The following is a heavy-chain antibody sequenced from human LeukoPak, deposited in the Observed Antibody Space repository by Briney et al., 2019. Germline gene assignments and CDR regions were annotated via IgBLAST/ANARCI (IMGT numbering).Heavy chain of an antibody. CDR3: AREGGSYDSSGYYSLHYYFDY. Sequence: SETLSLTYTVSGCSISSYYWSWIRQPPGKGLEWIGYIYYSGSTNYNPSLKSRVTISVDTPKNQFSLKLSSVTAADTAVYYCAREGGSYDSSGYYSLHYYFDYWGQGTLVTVSS. J-gene: IGHJ4*02. D-gene: IGHD3-22*01. CDR2: IYYSGST. CDR1: GCSISSYY. V-gene: IGHV4-59*01.